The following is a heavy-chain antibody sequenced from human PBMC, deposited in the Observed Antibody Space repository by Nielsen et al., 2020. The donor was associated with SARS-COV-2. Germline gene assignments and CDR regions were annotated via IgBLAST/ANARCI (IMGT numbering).Heavy chain of an antibody. D-gene: IGHD4-17*01. J-gene: IGHJ4*02. CDR2: IYPADSVT. V-gene: IGHV5-51*01. CDR1: GYNFVSYW. CDR3: ARPMTTSNDPFDY. Sequence: GESLKISCKASGYNFVSYWIGWVRQQPGKGLEWMGIIYPADSVTIYSPSFQGRVTISVDQSISTAYLQWSSLEASDTAIYFCARPMTTSNDPFDYWGPGTLVTVSS.